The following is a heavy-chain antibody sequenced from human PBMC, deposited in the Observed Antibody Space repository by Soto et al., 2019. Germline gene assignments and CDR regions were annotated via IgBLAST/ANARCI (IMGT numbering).Heavy chain of an antibody. CDR3: AKELTGRHWFDP. CDR2: IKRDGSEK. D-gene: IGHD3-10*01. J-gene: IGHJ5*02. CDR1: GFIFSNYW. Sequence: PGGSLRLSCAASGFIFSNYWMSWVRQAPGKGLEWVANIKRDGSEKYYVDSVKGRFTISRDNAENSLYLQMNSLRAEDTAVYYCAKELTGRHWFDPWGQGTLVTVSS. V-gene: IGHV3-7*03.